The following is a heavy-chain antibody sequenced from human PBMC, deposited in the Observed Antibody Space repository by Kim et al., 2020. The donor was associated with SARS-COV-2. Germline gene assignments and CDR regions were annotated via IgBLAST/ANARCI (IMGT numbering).Heavy chain of an antibody. CDR2: IYPGDSDT. V-gene: IGHV5-51*01. CDR3: ARVGPPVGGIDWFAP. J-gene: IGHJ5*02. Sequence: GESLKISCQASGYSFTTSWIAWVRQMPGKGLEWMGIIYPGDSDTRYSPSFQGHVTISADRSTTTAYLHWSSLNASDSAMYYCARVGPPVGGIDWFAPWGQGTLVTVSP. D-gene: IGHD3-10*01. CDR1: GYSFTTSW.